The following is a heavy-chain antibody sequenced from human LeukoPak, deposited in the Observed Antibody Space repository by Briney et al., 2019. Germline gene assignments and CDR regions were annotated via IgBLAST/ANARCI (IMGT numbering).Heavy chain of an antibody. V-gene: IGHV3-23*01. CDR3: ARDKYSTSPHDH. CDR1: GFTFSSYD. Sequence: GGSVRLSCVASGFTFSSYDMSWVRQAPGKGLEWVSAISGSGGSIYYPDSVKGRFTISRDNSKNAVYLQMNSLRAEDTAIHYCARDKYSTSPHDHWREGTLVSVSS. D-gene: IGHD2/OR15-2a*01. J-gene: IGHJ5*02. CDR2: ISGSGGSI.